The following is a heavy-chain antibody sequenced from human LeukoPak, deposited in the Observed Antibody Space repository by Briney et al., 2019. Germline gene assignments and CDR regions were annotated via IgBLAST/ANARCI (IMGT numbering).Heavy chain of an antibody. CDR1: GGTFSSYA. D-gene: IGHD3-22*01. CDR3: GPHPLGYDSSGYYYPSIDY. V-gene: IGHV1-69*13. J-gene: IGHJ4*02. Sequence: ASVKVSCKASGGTFSSYAIRWVRQAPGQGLEWMVGIIPIFGTANYAQKFQGRVTITADESTSTAYMELSSLRSEDTAVYYCGPHPLGYDSSGYYYPSIDYWGQGTLVTVSS. CDR2: IIPIFGTA.